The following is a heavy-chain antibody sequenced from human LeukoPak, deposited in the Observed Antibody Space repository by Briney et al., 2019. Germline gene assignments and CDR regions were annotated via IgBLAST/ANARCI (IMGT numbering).Heavy chain of an antibody. Sequence: GGSLRLSCAASGFTFSGYAMSWVRQAPGMGLEWVSAISGSGGSTYYADSVKGRFTISRDNSKNTLYLQMNSLRAEDTAVYYCAKGVRIAAAAPLGYWGQGTLVTVSS. J-gene: IGHJ4*02. V-gene: IGHV3-23*01. D-gene: IGHD6-13*01. CDR1: GFTFSGYA. CDR2: ISGSGGST. CDR3: AKGVRIAAAAPLGY.